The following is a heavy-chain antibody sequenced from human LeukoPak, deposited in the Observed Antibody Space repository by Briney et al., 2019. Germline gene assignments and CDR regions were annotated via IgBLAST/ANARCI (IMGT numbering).Heavy chain of an antibody. CDR3: ARGQRRHIDMAPSFDY. V-gene: IGHV3-48*03. Sequence: GGSLRLSCATSGFTFSNHDMNWVRQAPGKGLEWVSYITGSGTTIYYADSVKGRFTISRDNAKNSLYLQMNSLRGEDTAVYSCARGQRRHIDMAPSFDYWGQGTLVTVSS. D-gene: IGHD5-24*01. CDR2: ITGSGTTI. CDR1: GFTFSNHD. J-gene: IGHJ4*02.